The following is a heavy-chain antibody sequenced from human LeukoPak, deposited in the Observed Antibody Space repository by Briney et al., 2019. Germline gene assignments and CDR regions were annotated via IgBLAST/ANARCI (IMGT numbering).Heavy chain of an antibody. CDR1: GGSISSSSYY. Sequence: PSETLSLTCTVPGGSISSSSYYWGWIRQPPGKGLEWIGSICYSGSPYDNPSLKNRVTISVDTSKNQFSLKLSSVTAADTAVYYCARDCYSRGFAAFDIWGQGTMVTVSS. D-gene: IGHD2-15*01. CDR2: ICYSGSP. V-gene: IGHV4-39*07. CDR3: ARDCYSRGFAAFDI. J-gene: IGHJ3*02.